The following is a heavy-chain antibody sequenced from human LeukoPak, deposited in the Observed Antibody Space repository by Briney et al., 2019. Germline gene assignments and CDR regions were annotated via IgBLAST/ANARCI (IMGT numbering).Heavy chain of an antibody. Sequence: ASVKVSCKASGYTFTGYYMHWVRQAPGQGLEWMGWINPNSGGTNYAQKFQGRVTMTRDTSISTAYMELSRLRSDDTAVYCCARERTGTTYYYYMDVWGKGTTVTVSS. J-gene: IGHJ6*03. V-gene: IGHV1-2*02. CDR3: ARERTGTTYYYYMDV. D-gene: IGHD1-7*01. CDR2: INPNSGGT. CDR1: GYTFTGYY.